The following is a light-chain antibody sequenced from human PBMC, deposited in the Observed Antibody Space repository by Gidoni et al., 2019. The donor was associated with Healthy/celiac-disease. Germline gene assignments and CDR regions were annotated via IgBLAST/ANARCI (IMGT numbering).Light chain of an antibody. V-gene: IGKV3D-20*01. J-gene: IGKJ2*01. Sequence: PALSPGGRATRSCGDGKSVSSSYLARYKPKPSRAPRLLIYYASSRATGIPDRVSGSGSGTDFTLTISRLEPEDFAVYYCQQYGSSYTFGQGTKLEIK. CDR3: QQYGSSYT. CDR1: KSVSSSY. CDR2: YAS.